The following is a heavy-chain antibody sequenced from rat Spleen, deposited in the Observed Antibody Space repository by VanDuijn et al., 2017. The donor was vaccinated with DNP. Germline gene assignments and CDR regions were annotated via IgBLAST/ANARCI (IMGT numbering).Heavy chain of an antibody. D-gene: IGHD1-11*01. CDR3: ARSGLRRIWGYWVFGF. V-gene: IGHV3-1*01. J-gene: IGHJ1*01. Sequence: EVQLQESGSGLVKPSQSLSLTCSVTGYSITSNYWGWIRKFPGNKMEWIGHISYSGSPSHNPSLKSRISITRYPSNHQFFLQFHTVTTAATAQYYCARSGLRRIWGYWVFGFCGPGTMVIVSS. CDR1: GYSITSNY. CDR2: ISYSGSP.